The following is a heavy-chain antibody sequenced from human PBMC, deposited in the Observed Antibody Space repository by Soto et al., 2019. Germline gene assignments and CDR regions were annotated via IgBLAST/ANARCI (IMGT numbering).Heavy chain of an antibody. CDR3: ARGLWERVGGVIVMDV. CDR2: IYYSGST. Sequence: PSETLSLTCTVSGGSISSGDYYWSWIRQPPGKGLEWIGNIYYSGSTYYNPSLKSRVTISIDTSKNQFSLKLSSVTAADTAVYYWARGLWERVGGVIVMDVWGQGTRVTVS. CDR1: GGSISSGDYY. V-gene: IGHV4-30-4*01. J-gene: IGHJ6*02. D-gene: IGHD3-16*01.